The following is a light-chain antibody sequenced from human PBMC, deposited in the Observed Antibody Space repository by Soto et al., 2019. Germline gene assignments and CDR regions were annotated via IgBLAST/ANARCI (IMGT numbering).Light chain of an antibody. Sequence: EIVLTQSPDSLSLSPGETATLSCEASETMSGTFLAWYQQRPGLAPRLLIYDASSRATRIPDRFSGSGSGRHFSLTISRLEPEDSAMYYCQQFITSPGTFGQGTKLEIK. CDR3: QQFITSPGT. CDR1: ETMSGTF. V-gene: IGKV3D-20*01. J-gene: IGKJ2*02. CDR2: DAS.